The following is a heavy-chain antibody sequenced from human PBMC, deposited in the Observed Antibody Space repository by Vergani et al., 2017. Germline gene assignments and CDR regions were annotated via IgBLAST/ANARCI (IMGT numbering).Heavy chain of an antibody. CDR3: ASLIGDYYYYYGMDV. Sequence: EVQLVESGGGLVKPGGSLRLSCAASGFTFSSYSMNWVRQAPGKGLEWVSSISSSSSYIYYADSVKGRFTISRDNAKNSLYLQMNSLRAEDTAVYYCASLIGDYYYYYGMDVWGQGTTVTVSS. CDR2: ISSSSSYI. CDR1: GFTFSSYS. V-gene: IGHV3-21*01. J-gene: IGHJ6*02. D-gene: IGHD3-9*01.